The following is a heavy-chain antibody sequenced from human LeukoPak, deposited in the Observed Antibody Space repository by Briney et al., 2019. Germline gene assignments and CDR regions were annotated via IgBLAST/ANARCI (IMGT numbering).Heavy chain of an antibody. V-gene: IGHV4-39*01. D-gene: IGHD6-19*01. J-gene: IGHJ5*02. Sequence: PSETLSLTCTVSGGSISRSTHYWGWIRQPPAKGLELIGGVYYTGTTYYNPSLKSRVSISVDTSKNQFSLKLSSVTAADTAVYYCARQGYSSGWSLRASQHDGNWFDPWGQGTLVTVSS. CDR3: ARQGYSSGWSLRASQHDGNWFDP. CDR2: VYYTGTT. CDR1: GGSISRSTHY.